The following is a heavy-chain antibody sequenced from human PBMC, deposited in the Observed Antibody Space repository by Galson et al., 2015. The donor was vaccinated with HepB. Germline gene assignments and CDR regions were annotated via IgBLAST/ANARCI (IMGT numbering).Heavy chain of an antibody. Sequence: SLRLACAASGFVLSDFAMSRVRQTPEKGLEWVSTISGSGGGKYYADSVKGRVTISRDNAKNTLDLQMNTLSADDTAVYYCVKEEVARSDYWGQGTLVTVSS. D-gene: IGHD5-12*01. CDR3: VKEEVARSDY. V-gene: IGHV3-23*01. J-gene: IGHJ4*02. CDR2: ISGSGGGK. CDR1: GFVLSDFA.